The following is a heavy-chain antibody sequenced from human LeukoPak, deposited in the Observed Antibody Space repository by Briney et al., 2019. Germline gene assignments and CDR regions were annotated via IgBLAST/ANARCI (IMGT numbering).Heavy chain of an antibody. J-gene: IGHJ4*02. Sequence: SGTPSLTCTVSGGSISGSYWSWIRQPPGKGLEWIGYIYDSGSTNYNPSLKSRVTISVDTSKRQFSLKLSSVTAADTAVYYCAREYYDSSGYALLGYWGQGTLVTVSS. D-gene: IGHD3-22*01. V-gene: IGHV4-59*01. CDR1: GGSISGSY. CDR3: AREYYDSSGYALLGY. CDR2: IYDSGST.